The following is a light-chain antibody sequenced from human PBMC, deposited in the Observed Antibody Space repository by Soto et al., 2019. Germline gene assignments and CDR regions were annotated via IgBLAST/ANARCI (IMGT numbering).Light chain of an antibody. J-gene: IGLJ2*01. CDR1: DSNIGSNI. Sequence: QLVLTQPPSASGTPGQRVTISCSGSDSNIGSNIVNWYQQFPGTAPTLLIYDDSQRPSGVPDRFSGSKSGTSASLAISGLQSEDEADYFCASWDDSLIGLVFGGGTQLTVL. CDR3: ASWDDSLIGLV. CDR2: DDS. V-gene: IGLV1-44*01.